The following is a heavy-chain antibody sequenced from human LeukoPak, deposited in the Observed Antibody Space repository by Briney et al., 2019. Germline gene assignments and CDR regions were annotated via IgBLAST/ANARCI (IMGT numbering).Heavy chain of an antibody. D-gene: IGHD3-9*01. J-gene: IGHJ4*02. Sequence: GGTLRLSCAASGFTFSNYGMNWVRQAPGKGLEWVSAISGSGHNTYYADSVKGRFTISRDNSKNTLYLQMNSLRAEDTAVYYCAKDILRYFDWLGEDDDYWGQGTLVTVSS. V-gene: IGHV3-23*01. CDR1: GFTFSNYG. CDR2: ISGSGHNT. CDR3: AKDILRYFDWLGEDDDY.